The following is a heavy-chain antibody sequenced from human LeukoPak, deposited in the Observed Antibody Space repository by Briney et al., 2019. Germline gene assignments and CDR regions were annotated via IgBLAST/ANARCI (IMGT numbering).Heavy chain of an antibody. Sequence: ASVKVSCKASGYTFTSYGISWVRQAPGQGLEWMGWISAYNGNTNYAQKLQGRVTMTTDTSTSTAYMELRSLRAEDTAVYYCARDRVWFGELYFFVYWGQGTLVTVSS. CDR1: GYTFTSYG. CDR2: ISAYNGNT. V-gene: IGHV1-18*01. CDR3: ARDRVWFGELYFFVY. D-gene: IGHD3-10*01. J-gene: IGHJ4*02.